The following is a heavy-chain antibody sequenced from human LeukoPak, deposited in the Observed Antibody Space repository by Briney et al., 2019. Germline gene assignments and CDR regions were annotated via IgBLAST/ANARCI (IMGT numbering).Heavy chain of an antibody. Sequence: GGSLRLSCAASGLIFSTSWMYWVRQAPGKGLVWVSRIGPDGTDTRYADPVKGRFTISRDNAKNSLYLQMISLRAEDTAVYYCARVRANWYEDYWGQGTLVTVSS. CDR1: GLIFSTSW. CDR2: IGPDGTDT. J-gene: IGHJ4*02. CDR3: ARVRANWYEDY. V-gene: IGHV3-74*01. D-gene: IGHD6-13*01.